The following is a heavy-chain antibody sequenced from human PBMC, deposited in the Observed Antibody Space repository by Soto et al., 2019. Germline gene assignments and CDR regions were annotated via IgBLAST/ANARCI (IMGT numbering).Heavy chain of an antibody. CDR2: IYPGDSDT. D-gene: IGHD3-16*01. Sequence: GESLKISCKGSGYSFTSYWIGWVRQMPGKGLEWMGIIYPGDSDTRYSPSFQGQVTISADKSISTAYLQWSSLKASDTAMYYCARLDIMITFGGVEPYYFDYWGQGTLVTVSS. V-gene: IGHV5-51*01. CDR1: GYSFTSYW. CDR3: ARLDIMITFGGVEPYYFDY. J-gene: IGHJ4*02.